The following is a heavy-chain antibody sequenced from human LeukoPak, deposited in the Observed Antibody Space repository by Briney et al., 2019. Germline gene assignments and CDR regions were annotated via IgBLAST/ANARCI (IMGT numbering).Heavy chain of an antibody. V-gene: IGHV3-30*02. CDR1: GFTFSSYG. CDR3: AKDRGGSYSHYYYYMDV. CDR2: IRYDGSNK. J-gene: IGHJ6*03. Sequence: GGSLRLSYAASGFTFSSYGMHWVRPAPGKGLEWVAFIRYDGSNKYYADSVKGLFTISRDNSKNTLYLQMNSLRAEDTAVYYCAKDRGGSYSHYYYYMDVWGKGTTVTVSS. D-gene: IGHD1-26*01.